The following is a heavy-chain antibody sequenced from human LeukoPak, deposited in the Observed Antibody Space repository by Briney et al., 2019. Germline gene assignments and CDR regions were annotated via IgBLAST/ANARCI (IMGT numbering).Heavy chain of an antibody. CDR2: IGSSGSTI. CDR3: ARGAFASGSHDY. V-gene: IGHV3-48*04. Sequence: GGSLRLSCVASGLTFGNYGMNGVRQAPGKGLEWLSYIGSSGSTIYYADSVKGRFTISRDNPKNSLYLQMNSLRAEDTAVYYCARGAFASGSHDYWGRGNLVTVSS. J-gene: IGHJ4*02. CDR1: GLTFGNYG. D-gene: IGHD3-10*01.